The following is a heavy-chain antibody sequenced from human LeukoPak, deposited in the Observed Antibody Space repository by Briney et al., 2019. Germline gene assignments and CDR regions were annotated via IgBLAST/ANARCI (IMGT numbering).Heavy chain of an antibody. V-gene: IGHV4-61*02. J-gene: IGHJ6*03. CDR1: GGSISSGSYY. CDR3: ARVAHYYYMDV. Sequence: PSQILSLTCTVSGGSISSGSYYWSWIRQPAGKGLEWIGRIYTSGSTNYNPSLKSRVTISVDTSKNQFSLKLSSVTAADTAVYYCARVAHYYYMDVWGKGTTVTVSS. CDR2: IYTSGST.